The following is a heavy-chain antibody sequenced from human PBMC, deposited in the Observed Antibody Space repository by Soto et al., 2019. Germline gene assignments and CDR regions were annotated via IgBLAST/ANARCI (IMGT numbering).Heavy chain of an antibody. CDR3: AGGRGVARNY. V-gene: IGHV4-30-2*01. J-gene: IGHJ4*02. D-gene: IGHD5-12*01. CDR2: IYHSGST. Sequence: QLQLQESGSGLVKPSQTLSLTCAVSGGSISSGGYSWSWILQPPGKGLEWIGYIYHSGSTYYNPSLKSGVSIAVDRSKNQFSLKLSSVTAADTAVYYCAGGRGVARNYWGQGTLVTVSS. CDR1: GGSISSGGYS.